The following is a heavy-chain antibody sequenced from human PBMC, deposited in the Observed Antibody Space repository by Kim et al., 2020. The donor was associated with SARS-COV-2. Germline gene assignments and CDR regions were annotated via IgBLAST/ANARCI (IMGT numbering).Heavy chain of an antibody. J-gene: IGHJ4*02. V-gene: IGHV3-23*03. Sequence: YADAVKGRFTISRDNSKNTLYLQMNSLRAEDTAVYYCATSFGGSGSYFNYWGQGTLVTVSS. CDR3: ATSFGGSGSYFNY. D-gene: IGHD3-10*01.